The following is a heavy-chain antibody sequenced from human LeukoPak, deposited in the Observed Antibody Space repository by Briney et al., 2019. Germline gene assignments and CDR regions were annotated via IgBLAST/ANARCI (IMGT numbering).Heavy chain of an antibody. CDR2: ISGSGGST. CDR1: GFTFSSYA. CDR3: ARRGASSGGLDY. J-gene: IGHJ4*02. Sequence: GGSLRLSCAASGFTFSSYAMSWVRQAPGEGLEWVPAISGSGGSTYYADSVKGRFTISRDNAKNSLYLQINSLRAEDTAVYYCARRGASSGGLDYWGQGTLVTVSS. V-gene: IGHV3-23*01. D-gene: IGHD6-19*01.